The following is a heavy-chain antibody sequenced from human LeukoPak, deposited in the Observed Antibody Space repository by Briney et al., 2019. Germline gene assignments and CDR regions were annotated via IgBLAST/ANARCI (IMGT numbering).Heavy chain of an antibody. CDR1: GFTFSSYA. CDR2: ISGSGGST. Sequence: GGSLRLSCAASGFTFSSYAMSWVRQAPGKGLEWVSAISGSGGSTYYADSVKGRFTISRDNSKNTLYLQMNSLRAEDTAVYYCATNYGSSGYYYRLGYFDYWGQGTLVTVSS. V-gene: IGHV3-23*01. J-gene: IGHJ4*02. CDR3: ATNYGSSGYYYRLGYFDY. D-gene: IGHD3-22*01.